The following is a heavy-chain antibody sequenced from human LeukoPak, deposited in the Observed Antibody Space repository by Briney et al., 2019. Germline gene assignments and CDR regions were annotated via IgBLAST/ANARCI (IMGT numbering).Heavy chain of an antibody. J-gene: IGHJ4*02. Sequence: GGSLRLSCAASGFTFSRYGMHWVRQAPGKGLEWLAVISYDGTDKYYADSVKGRFTISRDNSKNTLYLQMNSLRAEDTAVYYCVSRVALDYWGQGTLVTVSS. CDR2: ISYDGTDK. CDR1: GFTFSRYG. V-gene: IGHV3-33*01. CDR3: VSRVALDY. D-gene: IGHD3-3*01.